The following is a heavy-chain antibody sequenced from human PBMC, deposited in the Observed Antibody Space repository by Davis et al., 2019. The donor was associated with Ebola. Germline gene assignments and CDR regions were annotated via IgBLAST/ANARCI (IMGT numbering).Heavy chain of an antibody. J-gene: IGHJ4*02. CDR2: INPNSGGT. Sequence: ASVKVSCKASGYTFTGYYMHWVRQAPGQGLEWMGWINPNSGGTNYAQKFQGRVTVTRDTSISTVYMELSRLRSDDTAVYYCARGSGFWNGYFMAYFDFWGQGALVTVSS. V-gene: IGHV1-2*02. CDR3: ARGSGFWNGYFMAYFDF. D-gene: IGHD3-3*01. CDR1: GYTFTGYY.